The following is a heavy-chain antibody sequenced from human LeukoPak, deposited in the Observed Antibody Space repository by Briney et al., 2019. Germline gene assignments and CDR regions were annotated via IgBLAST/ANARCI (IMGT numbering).Heavy chain of an antibody. Sequence: ASVKVSCKASGYTFTSYYMHWVRQAPGQGLEWMGIINPSGGRTSYAQKFQGRVTMTRDTSTSTVYMELSSLRSEDTAVYYCARDHGGYGDFDYWGQGTLVTVSS. CDR2: INPSGGRT. CDR1: GYTFTSYY. V-gene: IGHV1-46*01. J-gene: IGHJ4*02. CDR3: ARDHGGYGDFDY. D-gene: IGHD5-12*01.